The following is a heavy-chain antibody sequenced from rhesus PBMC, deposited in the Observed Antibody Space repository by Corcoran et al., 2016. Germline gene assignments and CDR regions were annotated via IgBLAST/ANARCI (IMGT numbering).Heavy chain of an antibody. CDR3: TRDGAAARFDY. V-gene: IGHV3-100*02. D-gene: IGHD6-25*01. Sequence: DVQLVESGGGLVKPGGSLRLSCVASGFTFSSYEMHWVRQVPGKGLEWVSVIRESGGTIYDADSVKGRLTISRDNAKNSLFLQMNSLRAEDTAVYYCTRDGAAARFDYWGQGVLVTVSS. J-gene: IGHJ4*01. CDR2: IRESGGTI. CDR1: GFTFSSYE.